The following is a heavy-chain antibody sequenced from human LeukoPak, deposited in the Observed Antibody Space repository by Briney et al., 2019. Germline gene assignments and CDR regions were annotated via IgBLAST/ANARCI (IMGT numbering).Heavy chain of an antibody. CDR3: AKDTTMIVVVPYFDY. J-gene: IGHJ4*02. D-gene: IGHD3-22*01. CDR2: ISGSGGST. CDR1: GFTFSSYA. Sequence: GRSLRLSCAASGFTFSSYAMSWVRQAPGKGLEWVSAISGSGGSTYYADSVKGRFTISRDNSKNTLYLQMNSLRAEDTAVYYCAKDTTMIVVVPYFDYWGQGTLVTVSS. V-gene: IGHV3-23*01.